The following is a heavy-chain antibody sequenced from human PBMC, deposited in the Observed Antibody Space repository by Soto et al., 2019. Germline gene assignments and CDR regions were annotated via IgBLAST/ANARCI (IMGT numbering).Heavy chain of an antibody. D-gene: IGHD5-12*01. CDR2: IYYSGST. V-gene: IGHV4-59*01. CDR1: GGSISSYY. CDR3: ASLDIVATILSPY. Sequence: SETLSLTCTVSGGSISSYYWSWIRQPPGKGLEWIGYIYYSGSTNYNPSLKSRVTISVDTYKNQFSLKLSSVTAADTAVYYCASLDIVATILSPYWGQGTLVTVSS. J-gene: IGHJ4*02.